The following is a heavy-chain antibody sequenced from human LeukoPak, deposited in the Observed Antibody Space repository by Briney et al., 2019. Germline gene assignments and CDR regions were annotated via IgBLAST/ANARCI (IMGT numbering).Heavy chain of an antibody. Sequence: GGSLRLSCAASGLTFSSYAMSWVRQAPGKGLEWVSAISGSGGSTNYADSVKGRFTISRDNSKNTLYLQMNSLRAEDTAVYYCVRVKNGNAKDFDHWGQGTLVTVSS. CDR3: VRVKNGNAKDFDH. D-gene: IGHD2-8*01. CDR1: GLTFSSYA. V-gene: IGHV3-23*01. CDR2: ISGSGGST. J-gene: IGHJ4*02.